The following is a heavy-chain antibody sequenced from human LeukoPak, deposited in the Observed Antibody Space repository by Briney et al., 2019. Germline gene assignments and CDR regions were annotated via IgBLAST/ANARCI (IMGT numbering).Heavy chain of an antibody. V-gene: IGHV3-48*04. CDR3: ARGPAYYDSSAYSLDY. Sequence: PGGSLRLSCAASGLTSSSYTMNWVRKPPGKGREWVSYISRRSSTIYYTDSVKGRFTISRDNAKNSVYLQMNSLRAEDTAVYYCARGPAYYDSSAYSLDYWGQGTLVTVSS. D-gene: IGHD3-22*01. CDR2: ISRRSSTI. CDR1: GLTSSSYT. J-gene: IGHJ4*02.